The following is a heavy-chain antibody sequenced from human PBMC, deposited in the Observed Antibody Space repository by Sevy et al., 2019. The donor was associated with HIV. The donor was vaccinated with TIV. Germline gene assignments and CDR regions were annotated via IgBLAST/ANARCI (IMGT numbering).Heavy chain of an antibody. V-gene: IGHV3-53*01. CDR2: ISTDGST. D-gene: IGHD3-22*01. Sequence: GGSLRLSCAASGFSVSSSYVTWVRQPPGKGLEWVSVISTDGSTYYADSVKGRFTISRDSSKNTLSLQMNSLRGEDTAVYYCARASRVTLILIVRIGWHFDLWGRGTLVTVSS. J-gene: IGHJ2*01. CDR1: GFSVSSSY. CDR3: ARASRVTLILIVRIGWHFDL.